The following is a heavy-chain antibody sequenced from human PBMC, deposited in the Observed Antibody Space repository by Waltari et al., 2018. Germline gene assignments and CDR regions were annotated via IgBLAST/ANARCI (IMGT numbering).Heavy chain of an antibody. J-gene: IGHJ4*02. CDR1: GGSISRSRYY. D-gene: IGHD6-13*01. V-gene: IGHV4-39*07. Sequence: QLQLQESGPGLVKPSETLSLPCTVSGGSISRSRYYWGWIRQPPGKGLEWIGSIYYSGSTYYNPALKSRVTISVDTSKNQFSLKLSSVTAADTAVYYCASTEASSFDYWGQGTLVTVSS. CDR3: ASTEASSFDY. CDR2: IYYSGST.